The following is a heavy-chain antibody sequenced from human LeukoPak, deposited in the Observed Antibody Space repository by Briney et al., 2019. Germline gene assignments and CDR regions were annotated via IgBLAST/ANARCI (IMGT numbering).Heavy chain of an antibody. CDR2: IYSGGST. CDR3: ARVLDDSSGYDDY. CDR1: GFTVSSNY. D-gene: IGHD3-22*01. Sequence: GGSLRLSCAASGFTVSSNYMSWVRQAPGKGLEWVSVIYSGGSTYYADSVKGRFTISRDNSKNTLYLQMNSLRAEDTAVYYCARVLDDSSGYDDYWGQGTLVTVSS. V-gene: IGHV3-53*01. J-gene: IGHJ4*02.